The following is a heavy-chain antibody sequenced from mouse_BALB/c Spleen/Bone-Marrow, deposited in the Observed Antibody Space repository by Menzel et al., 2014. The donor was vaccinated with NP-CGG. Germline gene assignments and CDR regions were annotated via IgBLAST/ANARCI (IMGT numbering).Heavy chain of an antibody. CDR1: GFAFSSYD. CDR3: ARHRYYFDY. CDR2: ISSGGGST. J-gene: IGHJ2*01. Sequence: EVQLVESGGGLVKPGGSLKLSCAASGFAFSSYDMSWVRQTPEKRLEWVAYISSGGGSTYYPDTVKGRFTISRDNAKNTLYLQMSSLKSEDTAMYYCARHRYYFDYWGQGPPLTVSS. V-gene: IGHV5-12-1*01.